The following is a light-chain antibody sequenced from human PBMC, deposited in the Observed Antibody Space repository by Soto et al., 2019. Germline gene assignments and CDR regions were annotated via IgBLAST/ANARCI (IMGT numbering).Light chain of an antibody. CDR1: QSISSY. Sequence: EIVLTQSPATLSLSPGERDTLSCRASQSISSYSAWYQQEPGQAPRLPIYDASNRATGIPARFSGSGSGTDFTLTISSLEPEDFAVYYCQQRSNWPRITFGQGTRLEIK. J-gene: IGKJ5*01. CDR3: QQRSNWPRIT. V-gene: IGKV3-11*01. CDR2: DAS.